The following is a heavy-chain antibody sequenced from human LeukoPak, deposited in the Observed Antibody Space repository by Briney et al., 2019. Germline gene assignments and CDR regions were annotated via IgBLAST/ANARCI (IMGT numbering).Heavy chain of an antibody. D-gene: IGHD1-26*01. CDR3: ARAKIVGATLLDY. Sequence: TGGSLRLSCAASGFSFSNYWMSWVRQAPGKGLEWVANIKQDGSEKYYVDSVKGRFTISRDNAKNSLYLQMNSLRAEDTAVYYCARAKIVGATLLDYWGQGTLVTVSS. CDR2: IKQDGSEK. V-gene: IGHV3-7*01. CDR1: GFSFSNYW. J-gene: IGHJ4*02.